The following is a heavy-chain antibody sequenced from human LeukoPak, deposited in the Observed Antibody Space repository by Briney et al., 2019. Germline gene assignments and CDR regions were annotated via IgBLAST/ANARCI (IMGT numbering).Heavy chain of an antibody. D-gene: IGHD6-6*01. CDR3: ARHHSSSHYYYYYMDV. Sequence: GESLKISCQRSGYTFTSYWIAWVRQMPGKGLEWMGIIYPGDSDTRYSPSFQGQVTISADKSISTAYLQWSSLKASDTAMYYCARHHSSSHYYYYYMDVWGKGTTVTVSS. V-gene: IGHV5-51*01. CDR2: IYPGDSDT. CDR1: GYTFTSYW. J-gene: IGHJ6*03.